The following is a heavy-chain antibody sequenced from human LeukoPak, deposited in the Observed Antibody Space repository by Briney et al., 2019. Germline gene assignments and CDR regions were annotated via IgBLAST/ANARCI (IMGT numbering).Heavy chain of an antibody. D-gene: IGHD5-24*01. J-gene: IGHJ4*02. V-gene: IGHV3-23*01. CDR2: ITSSGDST. CDR1: GITFSNYA. Sequence: AGGSLRLSCVASGITFSNYAMSWVRQSPGKGLEWVLAITSSGDSTSYADSVKGRFTLSRDNSKNTLYLQMNSLRAEDTAVYYCAKDLLGYNSLDFDYWGQGTLVTVSS. CDR3: AKDLLGYNSLDFDY.